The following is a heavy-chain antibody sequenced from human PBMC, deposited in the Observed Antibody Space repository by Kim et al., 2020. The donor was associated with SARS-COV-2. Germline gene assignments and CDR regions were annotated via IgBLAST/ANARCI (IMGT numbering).Heavy chain of an antibody. Sequence: SETLSLTCTVSGGSISSGGYYWSWIRQHPGKGLEWIGYIYYSGSTYYNPSLKSRVTISVDTSKNQFSLKLSSVTAADTAVYYCARDSVVEYGSGSYYLYFDYWGQGTLVTVSS. CDR3: ARDSVVEYGSGSYYLYFDY. V-gene: IGHV4-31*03. J-gene: IGHJ4*02. D-gene: IGHD3-10*01. CDR1: GGSISSGGYY. CDR2: IYYSGST.